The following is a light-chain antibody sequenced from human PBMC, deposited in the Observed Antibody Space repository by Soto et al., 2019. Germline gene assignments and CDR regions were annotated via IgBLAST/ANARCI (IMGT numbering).Light chain of an antibody. CDR2: KAS. J-gene: IGKJ4*01. Sequence: DIPMTQSPSTLSASVGDRVTITCRASQSISTWLAWYQQKPGKAPKLLIYKASNLEGGVPSRFSGSGSGTEFNITVSSLQPDDFGTYYCQQYNTYPLTFGGGTTVEI. CDR1: QSISTW. CDR3: QQYNTYPLT. V-gene: IGKV1-5*03.